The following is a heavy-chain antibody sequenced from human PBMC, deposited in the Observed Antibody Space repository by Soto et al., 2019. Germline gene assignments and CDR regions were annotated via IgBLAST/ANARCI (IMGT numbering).Heavy chain of an antibody. CDR2: ISPYDDDT. CDR1: GYTFSSYG. V-gene: IGHV1-18*01. D-gene: IGHD3-22*01. Sequence: QAQLVQSGPEVKKPGASVKVSCKASGYTFSSYGISWVRQAPGQGLEWLGWISPYDDDTKYAQNLQGRVRMTTDTSTRTVYMDLRSLRSDDTAIYYCASGGYYDSSGSRNYHYYGMDVWGPGTTVTVSS. CDR3: ASGGYYDSSGSRNYHYYGMDV. J-gene: IGHJ6*02.